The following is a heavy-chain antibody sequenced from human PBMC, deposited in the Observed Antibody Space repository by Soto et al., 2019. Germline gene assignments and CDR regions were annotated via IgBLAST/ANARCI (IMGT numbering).Heavy chain of an antibody. CDR2: IYYSGST. J-gene: IGHJ3*02. CDR1: GGSISSGGYY. Sequence: SETLSLTCTVSGGSISSGGYYWSWIRQHPGKGLEWIGYIYYSGSTYYNPSLKSRVTISVDTSKNQFSLKLSSVTAADTAVYYCARVTNWGGYDAFDIWGQGTMVTVSS. D-gene: IGHD7-27*01. V-gene: IGHV4-31*03. CDR3: ARVTNWGGYDAFDI.